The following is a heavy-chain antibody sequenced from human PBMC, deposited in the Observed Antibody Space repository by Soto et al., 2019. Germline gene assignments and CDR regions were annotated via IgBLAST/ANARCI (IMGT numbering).Heavy chain of an antibody. V-gene: IGHV3-30-3*01. D-gene: IGHD6-13*01. CDR1: GFTFSSYA. CDR3: ARVAEQQLAMKPYYYYGMDV. J-gene: IGHJ6*02. Sequence: QVQLVESGGGVVQPGRSLRLSCAASGFTFSSYAMHWVRQAPGKGLEWVAVISYDGSNKYYADSVKGRFTISRDNSKNTLYLQMNSLRAEDTAVYYCARVAEQQLAMKPYYYYGMDVWGQGTTVTVSS. CDR2: ISYDGSNK.